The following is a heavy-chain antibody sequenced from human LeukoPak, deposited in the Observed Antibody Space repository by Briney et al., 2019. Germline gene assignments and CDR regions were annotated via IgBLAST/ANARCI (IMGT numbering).Heavy chain of an antibody. CDR1: GGSFSGYY. V-gene: IGHV4-34*01. CDR2: INHSGST. CDR3: ARGVPMVRGVRDWYFDL. Sequence: SETLSLTCAVYGGSFSGYYWSWIRQPPGKGLEWIGEINHSGSTNYNPSLKSRVTISVDTSKNQFSLKLSSVTAADTAVYYCARGVPMVRGVRDWYFDLWGRGTLVTVSS. D-gene: IGHD3-10*01. J-gene: IGHJ2*01.